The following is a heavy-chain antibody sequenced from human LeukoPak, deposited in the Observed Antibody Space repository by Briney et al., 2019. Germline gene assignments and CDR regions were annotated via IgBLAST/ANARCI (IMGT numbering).Heavy chain of an antibody. J-gene: IGHJ6*02. Sequence: GGSLRLSCAASGFTYTTHGFHWVRQAPGRGLEWVAAISYTGDNKHYAEYVKGRFTISRDNSKNTMYLQMDSLRAEDTAVYYCARAPHYSNYGPYYYGMDVWGQGTTVTVSS. CDR2: ISYTGDNK. CDR3: ARAPHYSNYGPYYYGMDV. D-gene: IGHD4-11*01. CDR1: GFTYTTHG. V-gene: IGHV3-30-3*01.